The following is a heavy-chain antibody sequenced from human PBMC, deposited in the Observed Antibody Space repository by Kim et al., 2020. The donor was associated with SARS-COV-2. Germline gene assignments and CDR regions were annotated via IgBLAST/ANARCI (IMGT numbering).Heavy chain of an antibody. V-gene: IGHV1-46*01. CDR3: AREIEVGDYGDIGAFDI. D-gene: IGHD4-17*01. J-gene: IGHJ3*02. Sequence: QGRVTMTRDTSTSTVYMELSSLRSEDTAVYYCAREIEVGDYGDIGAFDIWGQGTMVTVSS.